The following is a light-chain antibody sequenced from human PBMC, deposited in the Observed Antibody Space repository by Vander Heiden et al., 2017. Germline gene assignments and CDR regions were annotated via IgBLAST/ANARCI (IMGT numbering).Light chain of an antibody. CDR1: QDISNY. J-gene: IGKJ1*01. CDR3: QQYDNLPYRWT. CDR2: DAS. Sequence: DIQMTQSPSSLSASVGDRVTITCQASQDISNYLNWYQQKPGKAPKLLIYDASNLETGVPSRFSGSGYGTDFTFTISNLQPEDIATYYCQQYDNLPYRWTFGQGTKVEIK. V-gene: IGKV1-33*01.